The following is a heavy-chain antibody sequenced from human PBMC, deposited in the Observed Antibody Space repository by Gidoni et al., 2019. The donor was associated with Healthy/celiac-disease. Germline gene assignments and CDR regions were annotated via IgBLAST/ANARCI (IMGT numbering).Heavy chain of an antibody. CDR1: GFTFSRYG. J-gene: IGHJ4*02. CDR3: AKDFWSGYPTNLGTVVDFAY. V-gene: IGHV3-30*18. D-gene: IGHD3-3*01. CDR2: ISYDGSNK. Sequence: QVQLVESGGGVVQPGMSLRLSCAASGFTFSRYGLHWVRQAPGKGLEWVAVISYDGSNKYYADSVKGRFTISRDNSKNTLYLQMNSLRAEDTAVYYCAKDFWSGYPTNLGTVVDFAYWGQGTLVTVSS.